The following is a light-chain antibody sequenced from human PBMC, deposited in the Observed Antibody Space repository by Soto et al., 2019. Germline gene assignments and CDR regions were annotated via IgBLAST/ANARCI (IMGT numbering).Light chain of an antibody. V-gene: IGKV1-5*01. Sequence: DIQMTQSPSSLSASVGDRVTVTCHASQDITNYLNWYQQKPGKAPKFLIYDASRLESGVPSRFSGSGSGTEFTLTISSLQPDDFATYYCQQYDSYSLTFGGGTKVDIK. CDR1: QDITNY. CDR3: QQYDSYSLT. J-gene: IGKJ4*01. CDR2: DAS.